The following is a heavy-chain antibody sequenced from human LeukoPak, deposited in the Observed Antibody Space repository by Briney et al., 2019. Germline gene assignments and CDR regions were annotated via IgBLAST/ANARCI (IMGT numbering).Heavy chain of an antibody. Sequence: GGSLRLSCATSGFTFSSYTMNWVRQAPGKGLEWVSSISGSSGYIYYADSVKGRFTISRDNAKNSLYLQMNGLRAEDTAMYYCVRGTSSSGYYSFDSWGQGTLVTVSS. CDR1: GFTFSSYT. D-gene: IGHD3-22*01. CDR3: VRGTSSSGYYSFDS. J-gene: IGHJ4*02. V-gene: IGHV3-21*01. CDR2: ISGSSGYI.